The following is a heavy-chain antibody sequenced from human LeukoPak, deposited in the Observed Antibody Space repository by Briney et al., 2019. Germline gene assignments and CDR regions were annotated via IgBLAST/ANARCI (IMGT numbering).Heavy chain of an antibody. CDR3: ARSYRDYAH. J-gene: IGHJ4*02. Sequence: GGSLRLSCAASGFTFSSYEMNWVRQAPGKGLEWVSYISSGGSTIYYADSVKGRFTISRDNAKNPLYLQMNNLRADDSAVYFCARSYRDYAHWGQGTLVTVSS. V-gene: IGHV3-48*03. CDR1: GFTFSSYE. CDR2: ISSGGSTI. D-gene: IGHD4-17*01.